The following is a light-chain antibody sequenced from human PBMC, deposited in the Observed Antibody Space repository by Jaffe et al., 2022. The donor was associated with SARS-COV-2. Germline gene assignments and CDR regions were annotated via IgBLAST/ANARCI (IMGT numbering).Light chain of an antibody. CDR3: QQYDSWPT. Sequence: ELLMTQSPATLSVSPGERATLSCRASENVRSNLAWYQQQPGQAPRLLIYGASTRATDIPARFSGSGSGTEYTLTISSLQSEDFAVYYCQQYDSWPTFGQGTRVEIK. CDR2: GAS. CDR1: ENVRSN. J-gene: IGKJ1*01. V-gene: IGKV3-15*01.